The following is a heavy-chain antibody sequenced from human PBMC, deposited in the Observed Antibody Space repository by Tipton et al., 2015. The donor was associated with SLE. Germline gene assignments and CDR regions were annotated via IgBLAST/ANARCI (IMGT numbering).Heavy chain of an antibody. CDR2: ITSAGNAM. V-gene: IGHV3-11*04. CDR3: ARGGPRFFQH. CDR1: GFIFSDYY. Sequence: SLRLSCAASGFIFSDYYMSWIRQAPGKGLEWISYITSAGNAMSYADSVKGRFTISRANAKNSLFLQMNSLRVEDTAVYYCARGGPRFFQHWGQGTLVTVSS. J-gene: IGHJ1*01.